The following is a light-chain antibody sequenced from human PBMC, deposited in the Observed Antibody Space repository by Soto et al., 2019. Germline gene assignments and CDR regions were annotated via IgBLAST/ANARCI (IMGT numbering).Light chain of an antibody. CDR1: QSISSY. Sequence: IEMTQSPFSLSASVEDRVTITCRASQSISSYLDWYQQKPGKAPNLLIYAASSLQSGVPSRFSGSGSGTDFTLTISSLQPEDFAPYYCQQSYGTPPAFGQGTKVDIK. CDR3: QQSYGTPPA. V-gene: IGKV1-39*01. CDR2: AAS. J-gene: IGKJ1*01.